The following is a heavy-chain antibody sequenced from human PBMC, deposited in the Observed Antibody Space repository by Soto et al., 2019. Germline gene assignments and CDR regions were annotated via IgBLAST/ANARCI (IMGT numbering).Heavy chain of an antibody. J-gene: IGHJ6*02. CDR3: ARDRGLRYYDFWSGFLFYGMDV. Sequence: QVQLVQSGAEVKKPGSSVKVSCKASGGTFSSYVISWVQQAPGQGLEWMGGITPIFGTPRYAQNFQGRVTITADESTSTAYMELSSLRSEDTAVYYCARDRGLRYYDFWSGFLFYGMDVWGQGTTVTVSS. D-gene: IGHD3-3*01. V-gene: IGHV1-69*01. CDR1: GGTFSSYV. CDR2: ITPIFGTP.